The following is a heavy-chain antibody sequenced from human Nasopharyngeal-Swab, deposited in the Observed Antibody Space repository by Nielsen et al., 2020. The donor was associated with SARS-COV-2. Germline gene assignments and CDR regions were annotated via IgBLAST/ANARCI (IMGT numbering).Heavy chain of an antibody. CDR2: ISSSSSYI. V-gene: IGHV3-21*01. CDR1: GFTFSSYS. D-gene: IGHD2-15*01. Sequence: GESLKISCAASGFTFSSYSMNWVRQAPGKGLEWVSSISSSSSYIYYADSVKGRFTISRDNAKNSLYLQMNSLRAEDTAVYYCARGRWDIVVVVAAPLLDYWGQGTLVTVSS. CDR3: ARGRWDIVVVVAAPLLDY. J-gene: IGHJ4*02.